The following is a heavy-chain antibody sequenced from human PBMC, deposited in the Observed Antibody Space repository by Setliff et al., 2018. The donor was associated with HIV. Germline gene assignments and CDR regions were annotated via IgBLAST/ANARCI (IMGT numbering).Heavy chain of an antibody. CDR1: GGSISSGGYY. CDR2: IYYSGST. V-gene: IGHV4-31*03. Sequence: SETLTLTCTVSGGSISSGGYYWSWIRQHPGKGLEWIGYIYYSGSTYYNPSLKSRVTISVDTSKNQFSLKLSSVTAADTAVYYCARDSRIDNWFDPWGQGTLVTVSS. CDR3: ARDSRIDNWFDP. J-gene: IGHJ5*02.